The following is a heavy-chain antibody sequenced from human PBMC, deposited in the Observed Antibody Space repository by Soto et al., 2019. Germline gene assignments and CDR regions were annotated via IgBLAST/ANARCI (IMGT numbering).Heavy chain of an antibody. J-gene: IGHJ4*02. D-gene: IGHD3-3*01. V-gene: IGHV4-39*01. CDR3: ARHRRLGDYDFWSGYYKEFDD. Sequence: SETLSLTCTVSGGSISSSSYYWGWIRQPPGKGLEWIGSIYYSGSTYYNPSLKSRVTISVDTSKNQFSLKLSSVTAADTAVYYCARHRRLGDYDFWSGYYKEFDDWGQGTLVTVSS. CDR1: GGSISSSSYY. CDR2: IYYSGST.